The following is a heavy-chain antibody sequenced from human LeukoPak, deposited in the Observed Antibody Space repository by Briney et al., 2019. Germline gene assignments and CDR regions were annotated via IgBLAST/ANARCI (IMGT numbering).Heavy chain of an antibody. V-gene: IGHV3-23*01. D-gene: IGHD1-1*01. Sequence: GGSLRLSCAASGFTFSSYAMSWVRQAPGKGLEWVSAISGSGGSTYYADSVKGRFTISRDNSKNTLYLQMNSLTAADTAVYYCARPQAQLNWYFDLWGRGTLVTVSS. CDR2: ISGSGGST. CDR3: ARPQAQLNWYFDL. J-gene: IGHJ2*01. CDR1: GFTFSSYA.